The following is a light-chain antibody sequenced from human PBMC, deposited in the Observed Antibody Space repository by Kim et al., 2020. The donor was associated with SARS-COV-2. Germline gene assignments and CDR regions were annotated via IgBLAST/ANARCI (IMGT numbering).Light chain of an antibody. CDR1: SSDDGSYNL. J-gene: IGLJ1*01. V-gene: IGLV2-23*02. CDR3: CSYAGSPYV. CDR2: EVS. Sequence: PGQSITITCTGTSSDDGSYNLVSGYQQHPGKAPKLMIYEVSKRPSGVSNRFSGSKSGNTASLTISGLQAEDEADYYCCSYAGSPYVFGTGTKVTVL.